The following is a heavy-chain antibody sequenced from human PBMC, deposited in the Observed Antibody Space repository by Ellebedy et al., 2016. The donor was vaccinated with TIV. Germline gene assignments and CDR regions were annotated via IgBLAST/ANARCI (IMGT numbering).Heavy chain of an antibody. J-gene: IGHJ4*02. Sequence: GESLKISCAASGFTFSSHAMSWVRQAPGKGLEWLSVISGAGDNTYNADSVKGRFTITRDNSKNTLFLQMKRLRAEDTAVYYCAKGSSSGFNYDRVGFQYWGQGTLVTVSS. CDR2: ISGAGDNT. D-gene: IGHD3-22*01. CDR1: GFTFSSHA. CDR3: AKGSSSGFNYDRVGFQY. V-gene: IGHV3-23*01.